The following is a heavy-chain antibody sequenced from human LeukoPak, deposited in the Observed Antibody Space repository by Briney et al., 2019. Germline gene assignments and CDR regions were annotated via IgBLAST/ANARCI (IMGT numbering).Heavy chain of an antibody. CDR3: AREIFVVAATFGFDY. CDR2: IYYSGST. V-gene: IGHV4-59*12. J-gene: IGHJ4*02. Sequence: SETLSLTCTVSGGSISSYYWSWIRQPPGKGLEWIGYIYYSGSTNYNPSLKSRVTISVDTSKNQFSLKLSSVTAADTAVYYCAREIFVVAATFGFDYWGQGTLVTVSS. CDR1: GGSISSYY. D-gene: IGHD2-15*01.